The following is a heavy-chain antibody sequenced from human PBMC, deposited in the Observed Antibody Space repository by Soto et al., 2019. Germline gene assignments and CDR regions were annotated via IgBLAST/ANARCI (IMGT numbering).Heavy chain of an antibody. V-gene: IGHV3-48*02. CDR3: SSVPSGVWNWFDP. Sequence: EVQLVESGGGLVQPGGSLRLSCAASGFTFSSYSMNWVRQAPGKGLEWVSYISSSSSTIYYADSVKGRFTISRDNAKNSLYLQMNSLRDEDTAVYYCSSVPSGVWNWFDPWGQGTLVTVSS. CDR1: GFTFSSYS. D-gene: IGHD2-8*01. J-gene: IGHJ5*02. CDR2: ISSSSSTI.